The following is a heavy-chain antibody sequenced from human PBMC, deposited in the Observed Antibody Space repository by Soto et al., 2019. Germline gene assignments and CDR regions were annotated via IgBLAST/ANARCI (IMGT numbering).Heavy chain of an antibody. Sequence: QVQLVQSGAEVKKPGSSVKVSCKASGGPFSNDIITWVRQAPGQGLEWMGRIIPLLNIANYAQKFQGRVTITADRSTGTAYMELNSLRSADTAVYYCARDSPLGIKFSGYDAIDYWGQGTLVTVSS. D-gene: IGHD5-12*01. CDR3: ARDSPLGIKFSGYDAIDY. CDR2: IIPLLNIA. J-gene: IGHJ4*02. V-gene: IGHV1-69*08. CDR1: GGPFSNDI.